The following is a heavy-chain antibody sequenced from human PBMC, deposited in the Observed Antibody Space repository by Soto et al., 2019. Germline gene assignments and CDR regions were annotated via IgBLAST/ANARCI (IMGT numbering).Heavy chain of an antibody. V-gene: IGHV3-21*01. CDR1: GFTFSSYS. Sequence: EVQLVESGGGLVKPGGSLRLSCAASGFTFSSYSMNWVRHAPGKGLEWVSPISSSSSYIYYADSVKGRFTICRDNAKNSLYLQMNSLRAEDTAVYYCARDTLSCSWNHYYYYGMDVWGQGTTVTVSS. J-gene: IGHJ6*02. CDR3: ARDTLSCSWNHYYYYGMDV. D-gene: IGHD6-13*01. CDR2: ISSSSSYI.